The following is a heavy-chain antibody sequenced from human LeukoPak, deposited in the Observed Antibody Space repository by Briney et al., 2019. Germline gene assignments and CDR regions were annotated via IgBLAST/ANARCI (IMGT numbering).Heavy chain of an antibody. CDR2: IYYSGST. Sequence: KPSETLSLTCTVSGGSISSYYWSWIRQPPGNGLEWIGYIYYSGSTNYNPSLKSRVTISVDTSKNQFSLKLSSVTAADTAVYYCARGIRYFDSSMMSDYWGQGTLVTVSS. J-gene: IGHJ4*02. D-gene: IGHD3-9*01. CDR1: GGSISSYY. V-gene: IGHV4-59*01. CDR3: ARGIRYFDSSMMSDY.